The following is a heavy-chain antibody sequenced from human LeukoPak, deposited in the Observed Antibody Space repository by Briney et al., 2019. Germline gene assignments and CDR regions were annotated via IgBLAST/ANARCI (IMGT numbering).Heavy chain of an antibody. CDR3: ATSDQIIMMDAFDI. CDR1: GFTFEYYG. CDR2: ITWDGAKT. V-gene: IGHV3-20*04. D-gene: IGHD3-16*01. J-gene: IGHJ3*02. Sequence: PGGSLRLSCAASGFTFEYYGMSWVRQAPGKGPEWVSGITWDGAKTGYADSVKGRFTISRDNAKKSLFVQMNSLRAEDTALYYCATSDQIIMMDAFDIWGQGTMVTVSS.